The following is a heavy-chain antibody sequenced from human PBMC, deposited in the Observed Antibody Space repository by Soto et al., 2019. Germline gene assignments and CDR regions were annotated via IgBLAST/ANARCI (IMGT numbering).Heavy chain of an antibody. CDR1: GFTFSSYA. CDR3: AKDRPEYYYDSSGYYGPRVFDY. Sequence: PGGSLRLSCAASGFTFSSYAISWVRQAPGKGLEWVSAISVSGGSTYYADSVKGRFTISRDNSKNTLYLQMNSLRAEDTAVYYCAKDRPEYYYDSSGYYGPRVFDYWGQGTLVTVSS. V-gene: IGHV3-23*01. D-gene: IGHD3-22*01. J-gene: IGHJ4*02. CDR2: ISVSGGST.